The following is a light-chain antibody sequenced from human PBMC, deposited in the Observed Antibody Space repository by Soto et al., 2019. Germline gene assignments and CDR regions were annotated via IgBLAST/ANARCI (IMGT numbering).Light chain of an antibody. Sequence: QSVLTQPPSVSAAPGQRVTISCSGSSFNIGNNYVSWYQQLPGTAPKLLIYENNKRPSGIPDRFSGSKSGTSATLGITGLQTGDEADYYCGTWDSGLSSVVFGGGTKATVL. CDR3: GTWDSGLSSVV. CDR2: ENN. CDR1: SFNIGNNY. V-gene: IGLV1-51*02. J-gene: IGLJ2*01.